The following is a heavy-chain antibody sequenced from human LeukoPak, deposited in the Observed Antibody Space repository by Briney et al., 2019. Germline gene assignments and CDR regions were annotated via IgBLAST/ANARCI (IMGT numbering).Heavy chain of an antibody. CDR3: AKDRLSSVATIIEAGD. J-gene: IGHJ4*02. CDR1: GFTFSTYA. CDR2: ISGTYDNT. Sequence: GGSLRLSCAASGFTFSTYAMSWVRQAPGKGLEWVSSISGTYDNTYYADSVKGRFTISRDNSKNTLYLQMNGLRAEDTAIYYCAKDRLSSVATIIEAGDWGQGTLVTVSS. D-gene: IGHD5-12*01. V-gene: IGHV3-23*01.